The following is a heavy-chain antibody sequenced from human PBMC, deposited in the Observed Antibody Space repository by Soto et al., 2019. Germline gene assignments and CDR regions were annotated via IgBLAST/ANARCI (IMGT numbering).Heavy chain of an antibody. CDR2: IDPSASYT. Sequence: GEALRISCKGSGYSCASYWISWVRQMPGRGLEWMGRIDPSASYTNYSPSFQGHVTISADKSISTAYLQWSSLKASDTAMYYCARPGAAAGSSYYGMDVWGQGTTFTVSS. CDR3: ARPGAAAGSSYYGMDV. V-gene: IGHV5-10-1*01. D-gene: IGHD6-13*01. CDR1: GYSCASYW. J-gene: IGHJ6*02.